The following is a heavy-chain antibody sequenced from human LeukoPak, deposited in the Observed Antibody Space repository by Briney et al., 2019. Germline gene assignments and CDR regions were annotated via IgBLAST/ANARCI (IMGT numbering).Heavy chain of an antibody. CDR1: GFTFHNYA. CDR3: ARDHVYGGADY. D-gene: IGHD5/OR15-5a*01. V-gene: IGHV3-43*02. J-gene: IGHJ4*02. CDR2: TSGDGITT. Sequence: PGGCLRLSCAASGFTFHNYAIHWVRPAPGKGLEWVSLTSGDGITTYFADSVKGRFTISRDNSKSSLFLQMNSLRTEDTALYYCARDHVYGGADYWGQGTLVTVSS.